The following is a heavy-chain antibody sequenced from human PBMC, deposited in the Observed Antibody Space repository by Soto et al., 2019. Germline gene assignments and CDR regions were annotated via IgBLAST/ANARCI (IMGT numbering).Heavy chain of an antibody. D-gene: IGHD6-19*01. Sequence: GGSLRLSCAASGFTFSSYWMHWVRQAPGKGLVWVSRINSDGSSTSYADSVKGRFTISRDNAKNTLYLQMNSLRAEDTAVYYCASLSSSGWHSHYYYYGMDVWGQGTTVTVSS. J-gene: IGHJ6*02. V-gene: IGHV3-74*01. CDR1: GFTFSSYW. CDR3: ASLSSSGWHSHYYYYGMDV. CDR2: INSDGSST.